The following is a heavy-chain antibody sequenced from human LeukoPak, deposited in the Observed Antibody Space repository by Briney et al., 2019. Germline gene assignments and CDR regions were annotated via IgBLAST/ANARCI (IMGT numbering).Heavy chain of an antibody. J-gene: IGHJ6*02. CDR3: ASPGALGYCSSTSCYYYYYGMDV. Sequence: ASVKVSCKASGYTLTSYAMDWVRQAPGQGLEWMGWINTNTGNPTYAQGFTGRFVFSLDTSVSTAYLQISSLKADDTAVYYCASPGALGYCSSTSCYYYYYGMDVWGQGTTVTVSS. CDR2: INTNTGNP. CDR1: GYTLTSYA. V-gene: IGHV7-4-1*02. D-gene: IGHD2-2*01.